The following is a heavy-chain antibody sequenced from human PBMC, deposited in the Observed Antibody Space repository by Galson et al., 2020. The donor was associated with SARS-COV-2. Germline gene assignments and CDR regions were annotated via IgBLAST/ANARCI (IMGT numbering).Heavy chain of an antibody. V-gene: IGHV3-49*04. D-gene: IGHD3-3*01. CDR3: TRDDFWSGYYAH. J-gene: IGHJ4*02. CDR1: GFTFGDYA. CDR2: IRSKAYGGTT. Sequence: TGGSLRLSCTASGFTFGDYAMSWVHQAPGKGLEWVGFIRSKAYGGTTEYAASVKGRFTISRDDSKSIAYLQMNSLKTEDTAVYYCTRDDFWSGYYAHWGQGTLVTVSS.